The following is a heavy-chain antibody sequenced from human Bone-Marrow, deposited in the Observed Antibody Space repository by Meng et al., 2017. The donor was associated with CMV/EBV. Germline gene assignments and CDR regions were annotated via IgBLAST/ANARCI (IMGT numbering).Heavy chain of an antibody. D-gene: IGHD5-24*01. V-gene: IGHV3-64*02. CDR2: ISSNGGST. CDR3: ARDSRDGYNYQFYYVDY. Sequence: GGSLRLSCAASGFTFSSYAMHWVRQAPGKGLEYVSAISSNGGSTYYADSVKGRFTISRDNSKNTLYLQMGSLRAEDMAVYYCARDSRDGYNYQFYYVDYWGQGTLVTVSS. J-gene: IGHJ4*02. CDR1: GFTFSSYA.